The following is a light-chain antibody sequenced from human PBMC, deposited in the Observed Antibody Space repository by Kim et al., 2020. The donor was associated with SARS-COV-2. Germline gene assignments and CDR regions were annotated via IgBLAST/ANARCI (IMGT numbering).Light chain of an antibody. CDR3: QQYNDWPYT. V-gene: IGKV3-15*01. J-gene: IGKJ2*01. Sequence: SVSPGERVTLSCRASNSVTTNLAWYQQKPGLAPRLLIYAASTRATDIPARFSGSGSGTDFTLTISSLQSEDLALYYCQQYNDWPYTFGQGTKLEI. CDR2: AAS. CDR1: NSVTTN.